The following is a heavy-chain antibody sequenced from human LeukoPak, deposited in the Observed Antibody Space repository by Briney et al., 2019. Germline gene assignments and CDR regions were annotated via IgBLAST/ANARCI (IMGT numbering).Heavy chain of an antibody. CDR1: GYTFTGYY. D-gene: IGHD2-2*01. V-gene: IGHV1-2*02. J-gene: IGHJ4*02. Sequence: ASVKVSCKASGYTFTGYYMHWVRQAPGQGLKWMGWINPNSGGTNYAQKFQGRITMTRDTSISTAYMELSRLRSDDTAVYYCARDRGYCSSTSCRQPFDYWGQGTLVTVSS. CDR3: ARDRGYCSSTSCRQPFDY. CDR2: INPNSGGT.